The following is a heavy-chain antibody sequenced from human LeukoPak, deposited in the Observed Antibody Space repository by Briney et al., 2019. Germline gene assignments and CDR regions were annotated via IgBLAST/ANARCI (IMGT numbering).Heavy chain of an antibody. CDR1: GYSFTSYW. CDR3: ARHADYGDYEGHLDY. CDR2: IYPGDSDT. V-gene: IGHV5-51*01. D-gene: IGHD4-17*01. J-gene: IGHJ4*02. Sequence: GESLKISCKGSGYSFTSYWIGWVRQMPGKGLEWMGIIYPGDSDTRYSPSFQGQVTISADKSISTAYLQWSSLTASDTAMYYCARHADYGDYEGHLDYWGQGTLVTVSS.